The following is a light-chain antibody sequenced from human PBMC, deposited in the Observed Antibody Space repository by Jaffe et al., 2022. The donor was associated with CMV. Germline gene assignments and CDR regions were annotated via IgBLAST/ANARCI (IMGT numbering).Light chain of an antibody. CDR2: DVS. V-gene: IGLV2-14*01. CDR3: SSYVRDRNPNWV. Sequence: QSALTQPASVSGSPGQSITISCTRTSSDVGGYNYVSWYQQHPGKAPKLMLYDVSSRPSGVSNRFSGSKSGNTASLTISGLQAEDEADYYCSSYVRDRNPNWVFGGGTRLTVL. CDR1: SSDVGGYNY. J-gene: IGLJ3*02.